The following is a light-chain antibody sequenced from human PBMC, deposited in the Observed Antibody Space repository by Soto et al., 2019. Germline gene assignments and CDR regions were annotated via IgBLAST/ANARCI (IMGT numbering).Light chain of an antibody. CDR1: QDIRSH. J-gene: IGKJ1*01. CDR2: DAY. V-gene: IGKV3-20*01. Sequence: ENVLTQSPGTLSMSPGGRVTLSCRASQDIRSHLACYQQKPGQAPRLLIFDAYSRATGVPDRFSGSGSGTDFTLSISGMEPEDFAVYYCQEYGASPLTFGAGTRVEIK. CDR3: QEYGASPLT.